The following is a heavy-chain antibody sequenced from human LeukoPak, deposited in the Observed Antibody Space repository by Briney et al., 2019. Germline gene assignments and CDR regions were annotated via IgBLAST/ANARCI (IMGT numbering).Heavy chain of an antibody. Sequence: ASVKVSCKASGYTFTSYGISWVRQAPGQGLEWMGWISAYNGNTNYAQKLQGRVTMTTDTSTSMAYMELRSLRSDDTAVYYCARARGHSSGWYGFDYWGQGTLVTVSS. CDR1: GYTFTSYG. CDR3: ARARGHSSGWYGFDY. CDR2: ISAYNGNT. D-gene: IGHD6-19*01. V-gene: IGHV1-18*01. J-gene: IGHJ4*02.